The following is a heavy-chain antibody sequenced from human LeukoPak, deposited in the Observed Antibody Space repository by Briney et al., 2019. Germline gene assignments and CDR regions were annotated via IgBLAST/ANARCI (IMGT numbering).Heavy chain of an antibody. Sequence: GGSLRLSCAASGFTFSSYAMTWVRRAPGKGLEWVSSISGSGGYTSYADSVRGRFTISRDNSKNTVYLQMNSLRAEDTAVFYCAKNVGGAPINQNHLLDYWGQGTLVTVSS. J-gene: IGHJ4*02. CDR2: ISGSGGYT. V-gene: IGHV3-23*01. CDR3: AKNVGGAPINQNHLLDY. CDR1: GFTFSSYA. D-gene: IGHD1-14*01.